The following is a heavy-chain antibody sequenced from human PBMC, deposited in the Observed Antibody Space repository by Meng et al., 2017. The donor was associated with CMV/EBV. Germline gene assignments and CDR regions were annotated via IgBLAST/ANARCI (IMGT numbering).Heavy chain of an antibody. J-gene: IGHJ4*02. CDR3: AREGSGDYFDY. CDR2: ISSSGSTI. CDR1: GFIFSSYE. V-gene: IGHV3-48*03. D-gene: IGHD3-10*01. Sequence: GGSLRLSCAASGFIFSSYEMNWVRQAPGKGLEWVSYISSSGSTIYYADSVKGRFTISRDNAKNSLYLQMNSLRAEDTAVYYCAREGSGDYFDYWGQGTLVTVSS.